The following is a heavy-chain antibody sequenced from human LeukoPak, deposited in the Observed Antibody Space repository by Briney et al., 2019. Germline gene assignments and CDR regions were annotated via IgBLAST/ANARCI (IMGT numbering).Heavy chain of an antibody. D-gene: IGHD6-13*01. CDR1: GFTFSSYR. Sequence: GESLRLSCAASGFTFSSYRMHWVRQAPGKGLVWVSRINSDGSSTSYADSVKGRFTISRDDAKNTLYLQMNSLRAEDTAVYYCARGRSSSWYGWFDPWGQGTLVTVSS. CDR2: INSDGSST. CDR3: ARGRSSSWYGWFDP. J-gene: IGHJ5*02. V-gene: IGHV3-74*01.